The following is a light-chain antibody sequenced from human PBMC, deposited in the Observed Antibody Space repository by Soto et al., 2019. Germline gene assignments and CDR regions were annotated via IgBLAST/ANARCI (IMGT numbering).Light chain of an antibody. CDR2: DAS. CDR1: QSISSN. J-gene: IGKJ1*01. CDR3: QQYGSSPWT. V-gene: IGKV3-20*01. Sequence: EIVMTQSPATLSVSPGARAPLSCRASQSISSNLAWYQQKPGQAPRLLIYDASNRATGIPDRFSGSGSGTDFTLTISRLEPEDFAVYYCQQYGSSPWTFGQGTKVDIK.